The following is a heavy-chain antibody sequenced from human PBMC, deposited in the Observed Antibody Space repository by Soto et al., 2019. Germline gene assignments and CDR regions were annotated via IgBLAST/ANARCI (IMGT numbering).Heavy chain of an antibody. CDR1: GYIFIGSY. J-gene: IGHJ4*02. Sequence: QVQLVQSGAEMKSPGSSVKVSCKATGYIFIGSYLHWIRQAPGQGPEWMGSIYPATGDTDYAQTYQGRVILTVDTAIGTAYMELKCLTVDDAGMYYCARGPAEWGQGTLVTVSS. CDR2: IYPATGDT. CDR3: ARGPAE. V-gene: IGHV1-2*02.